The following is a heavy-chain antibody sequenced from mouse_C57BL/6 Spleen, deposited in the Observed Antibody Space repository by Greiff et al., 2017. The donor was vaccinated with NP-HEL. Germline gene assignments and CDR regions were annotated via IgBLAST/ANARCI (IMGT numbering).Heavy chain of an antibody. J-gene: IGHJ4*01. CDR3: ARSYGSSFYAMDY. D-gene: IGHD1-1*01. CDR1: GYAFSSSW. Sequence: VQVVESGPELVKPGASVKISCKASGYAFSSSWMNWVKQRPGKGLEWIGRIYPGDGDTNYNGKFKGKATLTADKSSSTAYMQLSSLTSEDSAVYFCARSYGSSFYAMDYWGQGTSVTVSS. V-gene: IGHV1-82*01. CDR2: IYPGDGDT.